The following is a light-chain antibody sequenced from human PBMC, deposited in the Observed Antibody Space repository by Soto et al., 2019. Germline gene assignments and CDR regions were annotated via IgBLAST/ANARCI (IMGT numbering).Light chain of an antibody. J-gene: IGKJ1*01. V-gene: IGKV3-11*01. CDR2: DAS. CDR1: QSISSY. CDR3: QQRSDWPPWT. Sequence: EIVLTQSPATLSLSPGEGATLSCRASQSISSYLAWYQQKPGQAPRLFIYDASSRATGIPARFSGSGSGTDFTLTISSLEPEDFAVYYCQQRSDWPPWTFGQGTKVEIK.